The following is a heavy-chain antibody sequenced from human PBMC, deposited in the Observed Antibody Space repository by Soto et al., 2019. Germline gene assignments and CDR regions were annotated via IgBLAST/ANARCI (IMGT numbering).Heavy chain of an antibody. Sequence: PXETLSLTCIVSGCSISSYYWSWIRQPAGKGLDWIGRIYTSGSTNYNPSLKSRVTMSVDTSKNQFSLKLSSVTAADTAVYYCARQYCSSTSCPNQLDYWGQGTLV. CDR1: GCSISSYY. J-gene: IGHJ4*02. V-gene: IGHV4-4*07. CDR3: ARQYCSSTSCPNQLDY. CDR2: IYTSGST. D-gene: IGHD2-2*01.